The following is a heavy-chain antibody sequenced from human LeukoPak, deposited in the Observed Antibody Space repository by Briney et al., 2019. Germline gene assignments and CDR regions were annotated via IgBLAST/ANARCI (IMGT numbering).Heavy chain of an antibody. CDR3: ARNLLKYDY. V-gene: IGHV3-21*01. J-gene: IGHJ4*02. CDR2: ISSSSSYI. D-gene: IGHD2-2*01. Sequence: PGGSLRLSCAASGFTFGTYAMHWVRQAPGKGLEWVSSISSSSSYIYYADSVKGRFTISRDNAKNSLYLQMNSLRAEDTAVYYCARNLLKYDYWGQGTLVTVSS. CDR1: GFTFGTYA.